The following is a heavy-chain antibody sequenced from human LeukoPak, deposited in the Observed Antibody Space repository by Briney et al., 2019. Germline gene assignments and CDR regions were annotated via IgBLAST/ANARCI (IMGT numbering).Heavy chain of an antibody. J-gene: IGHJ3*01. Sequence: GGSLRLSCAVSGFTFTKYAMSWVRQAPGKGLEWVSAVSGSGGDTYYAGSVKGRFTVSRDNSKSTVFLQMNSLRAEDTAVYFCAKELIIQPTGTVAFDVWGQGTRVTVSS. CDR2: VSGSGGDT. CDR1: GFTFTKYA. CDR3: AKELIIQPTGTVAFDV. D-gene: IGHD1-1*01. V-gene: IGHV3-23*01.